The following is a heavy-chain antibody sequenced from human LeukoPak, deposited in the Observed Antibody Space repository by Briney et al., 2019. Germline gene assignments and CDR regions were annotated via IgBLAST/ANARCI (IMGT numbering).Heavy chain of an antibody. CDR1: GFTFSSYA. Sequence: AGGSLRLSCAASGFTFSSYAMHWVRQAPGKGLEWVAVISYDGSNKYYADSVKGRFTISRDNSKNTLYLQMNSQRAEDTAVYYCARDGYYDFWSGHAGNWFDPWGQGTLVTVSS. J-gene: IGHJ5*02. CDR2: ISYDGSNK. D-gene: IGHD3-3*01. CDR3: ARDGYYDFWSGHAGNWFDP. V-gene: IGHV3-30-3*01.